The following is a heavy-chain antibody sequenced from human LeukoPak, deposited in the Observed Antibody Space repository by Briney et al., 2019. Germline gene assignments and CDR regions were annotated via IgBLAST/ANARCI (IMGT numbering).Heavy chain of an antibody. D-gene: IGHD2-2*01. CDR3: ARDPNLGYCSSTSCYPPD. CDR2: IIPIFGTA. V-gene: IGHV1-69*06. CDR1: GGTFSSYA. Sequence: SVKVSCKASGGTFSSYAISWVRQAPGQGLEWMGGIIPIFGTANYAQKFQGRVTITADKSTSTAYMELSSLGSEDTAVYYCARDPNLGYCSSTSCYPPDWGQGTLVTVSS. J-gene: IGHJ4*02.